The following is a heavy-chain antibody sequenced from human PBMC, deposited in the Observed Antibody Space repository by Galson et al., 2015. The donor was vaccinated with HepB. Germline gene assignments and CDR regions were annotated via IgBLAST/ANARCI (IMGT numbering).Heavy chain of an antibody. CDR3: ARGHQTTVTRNNWFDP. Sequence: SVKVSCKASGGTFSSYAISWVRQAPGQGLEWMGGIIPIFGTANYAQKFQGRVTITADESTSTAYMELSSLRSEDTAVYYCARGHQTTVTRNNWFDPWGQGTLVTVSS. CDR2: IIPIFGTA. D-gene: IGHD4-17*01. CDR1: GGTFSSYA. J-gene: IGHJ5*02. V-gene: IGHV1-69*13.